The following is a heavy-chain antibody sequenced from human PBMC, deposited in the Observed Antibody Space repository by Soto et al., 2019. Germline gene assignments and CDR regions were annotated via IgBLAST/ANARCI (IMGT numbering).Heavy chain of an antibody. CDR1: GFTVSSNY. V-gene: IGHV3-53*01. CDR3: ARVRAHCTNGVCYTPNWFDP. J-gene: IGHJ5*02. CDR2: IYSGGST. D-gene: IGHD2-8*01. Sequence: GGSLRLSCAASGFTVSSNYMSWVRQAPGKGLEWVSVIYSGGSTYYADSVKGRFTISRDNSKNTLYLQMNSLRAEDTAVYYCARVRAHCTNGVCYTPNWFDPWGQGTLVTVSS.